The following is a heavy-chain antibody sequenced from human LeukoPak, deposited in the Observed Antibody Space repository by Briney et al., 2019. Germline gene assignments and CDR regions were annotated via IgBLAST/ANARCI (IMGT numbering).Heavy chain of an antibody. J-gene: IGHJ6*03. D-gene: IGHD2-21*01. CDR3: ARATRTRLLAETYYMDV. Sequence: GASVTVSCKASGYTFTSYYMHWVRQAPGQGLEWMGIINPSGGSTSYAQKFQGRVTMTRDMSTSTVYMELSSLRSEDTAVYYCARATRTRLLAETYYMDVWGKGTTVTVSS. CDR1: GYTFTSYY. V-gene: IGHV1-46*01. CDR2: INPSGGST.